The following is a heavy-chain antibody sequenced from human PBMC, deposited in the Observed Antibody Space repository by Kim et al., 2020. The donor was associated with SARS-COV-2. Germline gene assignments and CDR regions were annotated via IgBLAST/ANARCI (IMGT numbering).Heavy chain of an antibody. CDR3: ARSEGRSSWHQFDY. CDR2: IYYSGST. V-gene: IGHV4-59*01. J-gene: IGHJ4*02. D-gene: IGHD6-13*01. CDR1: GDSISYYY. Sequence: SETLSLTCTVSGDSISYYYCSWIRQPPGKGLEWIGNIYYSGSTNYNASFKIRFTILVDTSKNKFSLELISVTAADTAVYYYARSEGRSSWHQFDYWGQGTLVTVSS.